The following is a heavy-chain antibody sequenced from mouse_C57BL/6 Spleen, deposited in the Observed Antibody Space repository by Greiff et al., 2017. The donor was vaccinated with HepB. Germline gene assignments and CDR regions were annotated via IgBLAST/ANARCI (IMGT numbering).Heavy chain of an antibody. V-gene: IGHV1-80*01. CDR2: IYPGDGDT. D-gene: IGHD1-1*01. Sequence: LQESGAELVKPGASVKISCKASGYAFSSYWMNWVKQRPGKGLEWIGQIYPGDGDTNYNGKFKGKATLTADKSSSTAYMQLSSLTSEDSAVYFCARKGVVATFDYWGQGTTLTVSS. CDR1: GYAFSSYW. J-gene: IGHJ2*01. CDR3: ARKGVVATFDY.